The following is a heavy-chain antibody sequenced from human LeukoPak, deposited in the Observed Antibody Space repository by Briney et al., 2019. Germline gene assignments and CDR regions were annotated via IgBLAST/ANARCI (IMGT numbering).Heavy chain of an antibody. J-gene: IGHJ3*02. CDR1: GYTFTSYD. Sequence: SVKVSCKASGYTFTSYDINWVRQATGQGLEWMGRIIPILGIANYAQKFQGRVTITADKSTSTAYMELSSLRSEDTAVYYCATDARSSSWYTDAFDIWGQGTMVTVSS. CDR2: IIPILGIA. CDR3: ATDARSSSWYTDAFDI. V-gene: IGHV1-69*04. D-gene: IGHD6-13*01.